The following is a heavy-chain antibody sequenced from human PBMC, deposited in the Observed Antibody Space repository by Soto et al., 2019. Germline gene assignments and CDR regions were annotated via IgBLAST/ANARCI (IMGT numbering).Heavy chain of an antibody. CDR1: RYIFTAYF. V-gene: IGHV1-2*02. CDR3: ASPYPGARFDP. Sequence: QVQLVQSGAEVKKPGASVKVSCKAPRYIFTAYFMHWVRQAPGQGLEWMGWINPNNGATHYGLSFEGRITIARDTSTSTASMDLGSLSSDNRAVYYCASPYPGARFDPWGQGTLVTVSS. CDR2: INPNNGAT. J-gene: IGHJ5*02.